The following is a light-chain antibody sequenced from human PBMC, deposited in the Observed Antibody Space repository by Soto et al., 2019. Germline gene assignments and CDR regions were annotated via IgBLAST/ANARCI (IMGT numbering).Light chain of an antibody. CDR3: QQYGSHQLT. J-gene: IGKJ4*01. V-gene: IGKV3-20*01. CDR1: QSVSSSY. Sequence: EIVLTQSPGILSLSPGERATLSCRASQSVSSSYLAWYQQKPGQAPRLLIYGASSRATGIPDRFSGSGSGTDFTLTISRLEPEDFAVYYCQQYGSHQLTFGGGTKVEIK. CDR2: GAS.